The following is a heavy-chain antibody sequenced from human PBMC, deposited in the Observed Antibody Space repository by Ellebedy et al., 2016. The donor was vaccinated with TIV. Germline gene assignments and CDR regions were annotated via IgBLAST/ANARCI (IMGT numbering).Heavy chain of an antibody. V-gene: IGHV3-30-3*01. CDR2: ISYDGSNK. CDR1: GFTFSSYA. J-gene: IGHJ6*02. CDR3: ARDRKRGATTMVRGNYYYYYGMDV. Sequence: GESLKISXAASGFTFSSYAMHWVRQAPGKGLEWVAVISYDGSNKYYADSVKGRFTISRDNSKNTLYLQMNSLRAEDTAVYYCARDRKRGATTMVRGNYYYYYGMDVWGQGTTVTVSS. D-gene: IGHD3-10*01.